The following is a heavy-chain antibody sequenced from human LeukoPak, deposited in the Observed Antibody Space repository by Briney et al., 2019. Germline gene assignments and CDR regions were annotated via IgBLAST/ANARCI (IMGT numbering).Heavy chain of an antibody. CDR2: ISSSSSYI. D-gene: IGHD6-19*01. V-gene: IGHV3-21*01. J-gene: IGHJ6*02. CDR1: GFTFSSYS. CDR3: ARDLSLAVAGTDYYGMDV. Sequence: PGGSLRLSCAASGFTFSSYSMNWVRQAPGKGLEWVSSISSSSSYIYYADSVKGRFTISRDNAKNSLYLQMNSLRAEDTAVYYCARDLSLAVAGTDYYGMDVWGQGTTVTVSS.